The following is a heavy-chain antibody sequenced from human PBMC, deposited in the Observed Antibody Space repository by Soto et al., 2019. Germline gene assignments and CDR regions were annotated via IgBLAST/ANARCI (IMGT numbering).Heavy chain of an antibody. J-gene: IGHJ4*02. CDR3: ARHIGYYGDHVRSFDY. D-gene: IGHD4-17*01. Sequence: QLQLQESGPGLVKPSETLSLTCTVSGDSISSTNYYWGWIRQPPGKGLEWIGSIYYSGSTYYKPSLKSRVTMSVDTFKNQFSLKLSSVTAADTAVYYCARHIGYYGDHVRSFDYWGQGTLVTVSS. CDR2: IYYSGST. V-gene: IGHV4-39*01. CDR1: GDSISSTNYY.